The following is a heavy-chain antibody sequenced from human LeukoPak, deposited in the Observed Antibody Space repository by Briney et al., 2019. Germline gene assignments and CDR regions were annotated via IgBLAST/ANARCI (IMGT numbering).Heavy chain of an antibody. D-gene: IGHD6-19*01. CDR3: ARRSGIAVAGAFDY. CDR1: GFTFSNYA. V-gene: IGHV3-23*01. J-gene: IGHJ4*02. CDR2: ISGSGDST. Sequence: GGSLRLSCAASGFTFSNYAMTWVRQAPGKGLEWVSGISGSGDSTYYADSVKGRFTISRDNSKNTLYLQMNSLRAEDTAVYYCARRSGIAVAGAFDYWGQGTLVTVSS.